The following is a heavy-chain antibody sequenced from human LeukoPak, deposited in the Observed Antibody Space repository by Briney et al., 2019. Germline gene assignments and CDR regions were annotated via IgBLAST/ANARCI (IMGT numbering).Heavy chain of an antibody. CDR2: IRYDGSNK. Sequence: GGSLRLSCAASGFTFSSYGMHWVRQAPGKGLEWVAFIRYDGSNKYYADSVKGRFTISRDNAKNSLYLQMNSLRAEDTAVYYCGRGTGELDYWGQGTLVTVSS. V-gene: IGHV3-30*02. CDR3: GRGTGELDY. CDR1: GFTFSSYG. J-gene: IGHJ4*02.